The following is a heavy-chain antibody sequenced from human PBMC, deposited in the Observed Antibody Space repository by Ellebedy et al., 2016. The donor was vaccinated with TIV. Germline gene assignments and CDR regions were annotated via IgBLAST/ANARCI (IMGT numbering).Heavy chain of an antibody. J-gene: IGHJ6*02. D-gene: IGHD2-15*01. CDR3: ARRVVVAAMDY. V-gene: IGHV4-39*07. CDR1: GGSISSSSYY. Sequence: SETLSLTXTVSGGSISSSSYYWGWIRQAPGTGLEWFGCVSYSGRTFYNPSLQSRVTISVDTSKNQFYLELSSVTAADTAVYYCARRVVVAAMDYWGQGTTVTVSS. CDR2: VSYSGRT.